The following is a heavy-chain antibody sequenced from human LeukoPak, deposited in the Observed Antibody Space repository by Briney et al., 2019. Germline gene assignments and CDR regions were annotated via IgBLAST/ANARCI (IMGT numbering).Heavy chain of an antibody. D-gene: IGHD3-3*01. J-gene: IGHJ4*02. CDR3: ARGGVRSLIYYFDY. CDR2: IQYSGST. CDR1: GGSIRSNTYY. Sequence: SETLSLTCTVSGGSIRSNTYYWGWIRQPPGKGLEWIGNIQYSGSTYYNPSLKSRVTISVDTSKNQFSLKLSSVTAADTAVYYCARGGVRSLIYYFDYWGQGTLVTVSS. V-gene: IGHV4-39*07.